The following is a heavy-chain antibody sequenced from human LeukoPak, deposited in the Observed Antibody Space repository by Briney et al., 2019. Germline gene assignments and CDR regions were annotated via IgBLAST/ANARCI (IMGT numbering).Heavy chain of an antibody. D-gene: IGHD6-13*01. CDR3: ASRWPFDY. V-gene: IGHV3-21*01. CDR2: ISSSSSYI. Sequence: GGSLRLSCAASGFTFSSYSMNWARQAPGKGLEWVSSISSSSSYIYYADSVKGRFTISRGNAKNSLYLQMNSLRAEDTAVYYCASRWPFDYWGQGTLVTVSS. CDR1: GFTFSSYS. J-gene: IGHJ4*02.